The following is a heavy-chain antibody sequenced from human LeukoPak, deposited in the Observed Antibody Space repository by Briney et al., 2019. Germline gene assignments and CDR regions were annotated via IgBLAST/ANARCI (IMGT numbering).Heavy chain of an antibody. J-gene: IGHJ4*02. CDR1: GFTFSSYA. V-gene: IGHV3-23*01. Sequence: GGSLRLSCAASGFTFSSYAMSGVRQAPGKGLEWVSAISGSGGSTYYADSVKGRFTISRDNSKNTLYLQMNSLRAEDTAVYYCAKDHDPYYYDSSGYPDTLYYFDYWGQGTLVTVSS. CDR2: ISGSGGST. D-gene: IGHD3-22*01. CDR3: AKDHDPYYYDSSGYPDTLYYFDY.